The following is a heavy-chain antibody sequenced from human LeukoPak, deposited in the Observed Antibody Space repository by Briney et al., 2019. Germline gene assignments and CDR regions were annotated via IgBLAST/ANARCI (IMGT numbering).Heavy chain of an antibody. CDR1: GYTFTSYD. D-gene: IGHD3-22*01. CDR2: MNPNSGNT. V-gene: IGHV1-8*01. J-gene: IGHJ4*02. Sequence: ASVTVSCKASGYTFTSYDINWVRQATGQGLEWMGWMNPNSGNTGYAQSFQGRVTMTRSIFISTAYMELSSLRSEDTAVYYCARVEYISGYSHVYWGQGTLVTVSS. CDR3: ARVEYISGYSHVY.